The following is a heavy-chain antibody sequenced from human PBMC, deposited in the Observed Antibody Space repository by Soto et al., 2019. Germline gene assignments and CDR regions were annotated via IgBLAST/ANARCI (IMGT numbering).Heavy chain of an antibody. V-gene: IGHV1-69*05. D-gene: IGHD5-18*01. J-gene: IGHJ4*02. CDR2: IIPIFGTA. Sequence: QVQLVQSGAEVKKPGSSVKVSCKASGGTFSSYAISWVRQAPGQGLEWMGGIIPIFGTASYAQKFQGGVTMTXXEXKXXAYMELSRLRSEDTAVYYCARGSFPGYSYGREFDYWGQGTLVTVSS. CDR1: GGTFSSYA. CDR3: ARGSFPGYSYGREFDY.